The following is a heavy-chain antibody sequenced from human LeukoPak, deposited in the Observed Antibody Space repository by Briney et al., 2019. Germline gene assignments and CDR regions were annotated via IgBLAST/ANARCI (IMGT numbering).Heavy chain of an antibody. Sequence: ASVKVSCKASGYTFTSYGISWVRPAPGQGLEWMGWISAYNGNTNYAQKLQGRVTMTTDTSTSTAYMELRSLRSDDTAVYYCARDQSEYSSSWYGYWGQGTLVTVSS. J-gene: IGHJ4*02. V-gene: IGHV1-18*01. D-gene: IGHD6-13*01. CDR1: GYTFTSYG. CDR3: ARDQSEYSSSWYGY. CDR2: ISAYNGNT.